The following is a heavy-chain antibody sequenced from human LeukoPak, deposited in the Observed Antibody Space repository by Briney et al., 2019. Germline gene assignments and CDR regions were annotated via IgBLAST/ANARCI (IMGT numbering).Heavy chain of an antibody. D-gene: IGHD1-26*01. Sequence: ASVKVSCKASGGTFSGYAISWVRQAPGQGLEWMGGIIPIFGTANYAQKFQGRVTITADESTSTAYMELSSLRSEDTAVYYCARVIVGAISGFDYWGQGTLVTVSS. V-gene: IGHV1-69*13. CDR1: GGTFSGYA. CDR2: IIPIFGTA. J-gene: IGHJ4*02. CDR3: ARVIVGAISGFDY.